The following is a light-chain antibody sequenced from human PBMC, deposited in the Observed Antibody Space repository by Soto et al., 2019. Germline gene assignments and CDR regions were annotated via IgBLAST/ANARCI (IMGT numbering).Light chain of an antibody. Sequence: AIQLTQSPSSLSSSVGDSVTITCRASQGVSSALAWYQQNPGKAPKLLIYDASSLESGVPSRFSGSGSGTDFTLTISSLQPEDFATYYCQQFNSYPVHFGQGTKLEIK. CDR2: DAS. V-gene: IGKV1-13*02. CDR3: QQFNSYPVH. J-gene: IGKJ2*01. CDR1: QGVSSA.